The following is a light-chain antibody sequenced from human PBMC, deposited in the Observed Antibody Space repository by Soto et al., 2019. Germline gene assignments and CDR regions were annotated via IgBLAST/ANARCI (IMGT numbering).Light chain of an antibody. CDR1: SGDIGGYNY. V-gene: IGLV2-14*01. Sequence: QSALTQPASVSGSPGQSITISCTGTSGDIGGYNYVSWYQQHPGKAPKLLISEVSNRPSGVSHRFSGSKSGNTASLTISGIMTEDEADYYCSSYTSSRTLVFGGGTKVTVL. CDR2: EVS. J-gene: IGLJ2*01. CDR3: SSYTSSRTLV.